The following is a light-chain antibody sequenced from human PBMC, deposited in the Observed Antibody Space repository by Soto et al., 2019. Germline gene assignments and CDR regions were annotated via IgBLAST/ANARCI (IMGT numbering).Light chain of an antibody. Sequence: HSALTQPASVSGSLGQSISISCTEDSSDLTYNSVSWYQHHPHKAPKLIIYDVSYRPSGVSTRFSGSQSAGSASLTISGLQAEDEADYYCSSSTPTRGLVFGPGTKVTV. J-gene: IGLJ1*01. CDR3: SSSTPTRGLV. V-gene: IGLV2-14*01. CDR2: DVS. CDR1: SSDLTYNS.